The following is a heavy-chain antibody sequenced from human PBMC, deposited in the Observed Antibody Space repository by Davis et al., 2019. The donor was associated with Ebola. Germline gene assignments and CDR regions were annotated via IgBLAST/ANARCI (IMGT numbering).Heavy chain of an antibody. J-gene: IGHJ4*02. V-gene: IGHV1-8*01. D-gene: IGHD3-22*01. CDR2: MNPNSGNT. CDR3: VTTRGRIIMIVMDPYFDY. CDR1: GYTFTSYD. Sequence: ASVKVSCKASGYTFTSYDINWVRQATGQGLEWMGWMNPNSGNTGYAQKFQGRVTMNRNTSISTAYMELSSLRSEDTAVYYCVTTRGRIIMIVMDPYFDYWGQGTLVTVSS.